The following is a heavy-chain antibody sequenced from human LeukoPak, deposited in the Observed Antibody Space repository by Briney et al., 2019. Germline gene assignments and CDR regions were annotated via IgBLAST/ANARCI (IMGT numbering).Heavy chain of an antibody. J-gene: IGHJ4*02. CDR1: GGSISSSSYY. V-gene: IGHV4-39*01. Sequence: SETLSLTCTVSGGSISSSSYYWGWIRQPPGKGLEWIGSIYYSGSTYYNPSLKSRVTISVDTSKNQFSLKLSSVTAADTAVYYCARHSASMADVDYWGQGTLVTASS. CDR3: ARHSASMADVDY. D-gene: IGHD6-6*01. CDR2: IYYSGST.